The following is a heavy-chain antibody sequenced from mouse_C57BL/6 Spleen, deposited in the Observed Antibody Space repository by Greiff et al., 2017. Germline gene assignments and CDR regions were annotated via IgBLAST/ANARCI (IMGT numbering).Heavy chain of an antibody. CDR3: ARGGTTVVAPLDFDV. J-gene: IGHJ1*03. V-gene: IGHV1-39*01. CDR2: INPNYGTT. CDR1: GYSFTDYN. D-gene: IGHD1-1*01. Sequence: EVKLMESGPELVKPGASVTISCKASGYSFTDYNMNWVKQSNGKSLEWIGVINPNYGTTSYNQKFKGKATLTVDQSSSTAYMQLNSLTSEDSAVYYCARGGTTVVAPLDFDVWGTGTTVTVSS.